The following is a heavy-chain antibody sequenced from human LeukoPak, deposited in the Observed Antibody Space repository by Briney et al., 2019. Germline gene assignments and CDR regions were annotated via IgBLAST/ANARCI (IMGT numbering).Heavy chain of an antibody. CDR3: ARAGLPPYYYYYMDV. Sequence: SETLSLTCTVSGGSISSYYWSWIRQPPGKGLEWIGYIYVSGSTIYNPSLKSRATISVDTSKNQFSLKLSSVTAADTAVYYCARAGLPPYYYYYMDVWGKRTTVTVSS. V-gene: IGHV4-59*01. CDR2: IYVSGST. CDR1: GGSISSYY. D-gene: IGHD2-15*01. J-gene: IGHJ6*03.